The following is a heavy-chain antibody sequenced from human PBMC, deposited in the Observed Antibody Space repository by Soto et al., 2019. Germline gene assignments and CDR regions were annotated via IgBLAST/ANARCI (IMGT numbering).Heavy chain of an antibody. CDR3: AKDHNYGDYYYYYYGMDV. J-gene: IGHJ6*02. CDR2: ISYDGSNK. Sequence: GSLRLSCAASGFTFSSYGMHWVRQAPGKGLEWVAVISYDGSNKYYADSVKGRFTISRDNSKNTLYLQMNSLRAEDTAVYYCAKDHNYGDYYYYYYGMDVWGQGTTVTVYS. V-gene: IGHV3-30*18. CDR1: GFTFSSYG. D-gene: IGHD4-17*01.